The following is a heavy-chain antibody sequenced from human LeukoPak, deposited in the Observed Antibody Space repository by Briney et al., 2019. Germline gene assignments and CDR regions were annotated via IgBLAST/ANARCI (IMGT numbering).Heavy chain of an antibody. Sequence: GGSLRLSCAVSGFTFSSYWMSWVRQAPGKGLEWVANIKQDGSEKYYVDSVKGRFTISRDNAKNSVYLQMNSLRAEDTAVYYCARLDSSGYYDYFQHWGQGTLVTVSS. CDR2: IKQDGSEK. J-gene: IGHJ1*01. CDR3: ARLDSSGYYDYFQH. D-gene: IGHD3-22*01. V-gene: IGHV3-7*01. CDR1: GFTFSSYW.